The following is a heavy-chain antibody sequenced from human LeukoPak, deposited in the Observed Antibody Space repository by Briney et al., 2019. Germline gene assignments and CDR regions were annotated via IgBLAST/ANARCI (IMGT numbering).Heavy chain of an antibody. CDR2: IYYSGST. V-gene: IGHV4-59*01. CDR3: ARESSDSPGAFDI. Sequence: PSETLSLNCTVSGGSISSYYWSWIRQPPGKGLEWIGYIYYSGSTNYNPSLKSRVTISVDTSKNQFSLKLSSVTAADTAVYYCARESSDSPGAFDIWGQGTMVTASS. CDR1: GGSISSYY. D-gene: IGHD3-10*01. J-gene: IGHJ3*02.